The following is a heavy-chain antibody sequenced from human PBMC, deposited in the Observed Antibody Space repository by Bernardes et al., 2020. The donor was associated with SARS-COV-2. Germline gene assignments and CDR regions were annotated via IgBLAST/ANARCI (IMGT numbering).Heavy chain of an antibody. D-gene: IGHD6-25*01. CDR1: GFTFSSYA. J-gene: IGHJ4*02. CDR2: ISGSGGST. V-gene: IGHV3-23*01. Sequence: GGSLRLSCAASGFTFSSYAMSWVRQAPGKGLEWVSAISGSGGSTYYADSVKGRFTISRDNSKNTLYLQMNNLRAEDTAIYYCARDAGGDGYSHFDFWGQGTQVTVSS. CDR3: ARDAGGDGYSHFDF.